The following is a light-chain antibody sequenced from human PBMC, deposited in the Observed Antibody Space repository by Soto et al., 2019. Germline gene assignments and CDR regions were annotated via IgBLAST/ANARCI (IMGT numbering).Light chain of an antibody. V-gene: IGKV3-15*01. CDR1: QSVSSN. J-gene: IGKJ5*01. CDR2: GAS. Sequence: EIAMTQSPATLSVSPGERATLSCRASQSVSSNLAWYQQKPGQAHRLLIYGASTRATRIPARFSGSGSGTQFTLTISSRQSEDFAVYSCQQYNNWSITFGQGTRLEIK. CDR3: QQYNNWSIT.